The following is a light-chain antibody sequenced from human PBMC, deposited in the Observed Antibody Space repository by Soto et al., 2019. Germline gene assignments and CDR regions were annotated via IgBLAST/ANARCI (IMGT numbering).Light chain of an antibody. V-gene: IGKV1-39*01. CDR1: QTIATW. J-gene: IGKJ1*01. CDR2: AAS. Sequence: DIHMTQSPSTLSASVGDRVTITCRPAQTIATWLAWYQQKPGKAPKLLIFAASSLQSGVPSRFSGSRSGPDFTLTISSLQPEDFATYYCQQSYSSPPTFGQGTKVDIK. CDR3: QQSYSSPPT.